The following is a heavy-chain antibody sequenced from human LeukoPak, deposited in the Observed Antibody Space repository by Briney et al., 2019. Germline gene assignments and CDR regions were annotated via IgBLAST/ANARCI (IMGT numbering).Heavy chain of an antibody. CDR2: ISYDGSNK. D-gene: IGHD2-8*01. CDR3: ATYNSINGRGFQH. V-gene: IGHV3-30*03. J-gene: IGHJ1*01. CDR1: GFTFSSYG. Sequence: GRSLRLSCAASGFTFSSYGMHWVRQAPGKGLEWVAVISYDGSNKYYADSVKDRFTISRDNAKNSLYLQMNSLRVEDTAIYCCATYNSINGRGFQHWGQGTLVTVSS.